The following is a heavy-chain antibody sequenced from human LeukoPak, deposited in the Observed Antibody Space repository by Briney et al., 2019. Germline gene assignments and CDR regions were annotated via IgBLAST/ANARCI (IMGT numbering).Heavy chain of an antibody. Sequence: GRSLRLSCAASGFTFSSYGMHWVRQAPGKGLEWVAGISYDGSNKYYADSVKGRFTISRDNSKNTLYLQMNSLRAEDTAVYYCAKDGALYDFWSGYYYWRQGTLVTVSS. CDR1: GFTFSSYG. J-gene: IGHJ4*02. CDR2: ISYDGSNK. V-gene: IGHV3-30*18. D-gene: IGHD3-3*01. CDR3: AKDGALYDFWSGYYY.